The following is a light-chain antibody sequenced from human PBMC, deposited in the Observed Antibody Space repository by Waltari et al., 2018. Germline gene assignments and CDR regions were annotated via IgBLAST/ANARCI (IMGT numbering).Light chain of an antibody. Sequence: EVVLTQSPGTQSLSPGERATLSCTASQDLHTTYLAGYQQHPGQAPRLLIYETSKRATGIPDRFSGSGSGTGFTLVISRLEPEDCAVYYCQHQGFFGGGTKVEIK. V-gene: IGKV3-20*01. CDR3: QHQGF. CDR1: QDLHTTY. J-gene: IGKJ4*01. CDR2: ETS.